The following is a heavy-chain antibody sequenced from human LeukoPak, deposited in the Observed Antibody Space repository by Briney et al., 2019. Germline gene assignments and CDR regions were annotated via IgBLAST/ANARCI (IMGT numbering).Heavy chain of an antibody. D-gene: IGHD1-14*01. CDR3: ARTTGSFGPVAL. J-gene: IGHJ4*02. CDR2: INHSGST. V-gene: IGHV4-34*01. Sequence: SETLSLTCAVYGGSFRGYYWSWIRQPPGKGLEWIGEINHSGSTNYNPSLTSRVTISVETSKNQFSLKLSSVPAADTAVYYCARTTGSFGPVALWGQGTLVTVSS. CDR1: GGSFRGYY.